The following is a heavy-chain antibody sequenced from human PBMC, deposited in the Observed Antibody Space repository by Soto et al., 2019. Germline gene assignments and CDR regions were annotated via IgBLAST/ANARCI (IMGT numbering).Heavy chain of an antibody. J-gene: IGHJ4*02. V-gene: IGHV3-48*02. Sequence: GGSLRLSCAASGFTFSSYSMNWVRQAPGKGLEWVSYISSSSSTIYYADSVKGRFTIFRDNAKNSLYLQMNSLRDEDTAVYYCARPRISSSYYFDYWGQGTLVTVSS. CDR1: GFTFSSYS. CDR3: ARPRISSSYYFDY. CDR2: ISSSSSTI. D-gene: IGHD6-6*01.